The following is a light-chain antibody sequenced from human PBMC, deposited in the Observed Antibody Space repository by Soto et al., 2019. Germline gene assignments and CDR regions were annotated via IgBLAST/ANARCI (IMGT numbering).Light chain of an antibody. J-gene: IGKJ1*01. Sequence: EIVMTHSPATLSVSPCERATLSFSASQSVGSDLAWYQQKPGQAPTLVIYDIFTRATGVPPRISGSGSGTEFTLTISSLRPDEFATYYCQQYNDYSAWTFGQGTKVDIK. CDR1: QSVGSD. CDR3: QQYNDYSAWT. V-gene: IGKV3D-15*01. CDR2: DIF.